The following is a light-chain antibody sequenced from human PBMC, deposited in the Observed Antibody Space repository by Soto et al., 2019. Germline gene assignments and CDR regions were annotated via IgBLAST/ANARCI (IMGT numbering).Light chain of an antibody. CDR3: QQRSNWPVT. V-gene: IGKV3-11*01. CDR1: QSVGSY. J-gene: IGKJ1*01. Sequence: EIVLTQSPATLSLSPGERATLSCRASQSVGSYLAWYQQKPGQAPRLLIYDASSRATGIPARFSGSGSGTDITLTISSLEPEDFAVYYCQQRSNWPVTFGQGTKV. CDR2: DAS.